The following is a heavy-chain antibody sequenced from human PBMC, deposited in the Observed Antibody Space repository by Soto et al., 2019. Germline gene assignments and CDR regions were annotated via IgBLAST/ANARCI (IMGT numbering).Heavy chain of an antibody. J-gene: IGHJ3*02. CDR1: GFTFSSYA. CDR2: ISGSGSRT. CDR3: AKDPVVGPGIAFDI. D-gene: IGHD3-22*01. Sequence: EGQLLESGGGLVQPGGSLRLSCAASGFTFSSYAMRWVRQAPGKGLEGVAAISGSGSRTYYADSVKGRFTIYRDNSKNTLYLQMNSLRADDTAVYYCAKDPVVGPGIAFDIWGQGTIVTVSS. V-gene: IGHV3-23*01.